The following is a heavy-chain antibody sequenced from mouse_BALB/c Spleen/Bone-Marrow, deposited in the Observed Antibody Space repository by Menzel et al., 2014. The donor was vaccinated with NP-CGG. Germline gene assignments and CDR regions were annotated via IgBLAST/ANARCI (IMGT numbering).Heavy chain of an antibody. V-gene: IGHV1-5*01. CDR1: GYTFTSYW. D-gene: IGHD3-1*01. Sequence: VQLQQSGTVLARPGASVQMSCKASGYTFTSYWMHWVKQRPGPGLEWIGTIYPGNSDTTYNQKCKGKAKLTAVTSTSTAYMELSSLTNEDSAVYYCTTLARNYFDYWGQGTTRTVSS. CDR3: TTLARNYFDY. CDR2: IYPGNSDT. J-gene: IGHJ2*01.